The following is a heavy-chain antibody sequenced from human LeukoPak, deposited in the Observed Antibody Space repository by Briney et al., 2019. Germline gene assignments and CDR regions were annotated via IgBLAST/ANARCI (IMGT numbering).Heavy chain of an antibody. CDR1: GFTFSSYW. CDR3: ARGTAPHYYYHGMDV. Sequence: GGSLRLSCAASGFTFSSYWMHWVRQAPGKGLVWVSRISSDGSSTNYADSVKSRFTISRDNAKNTLYLQMNSLSAEDTAVYYCARGTAPHYYYHGMDVWGKGTTVIVSS. V-gene: IGHV3-74*01. CDR2: ISSDGSST. J-gene: IGHJ6*04.